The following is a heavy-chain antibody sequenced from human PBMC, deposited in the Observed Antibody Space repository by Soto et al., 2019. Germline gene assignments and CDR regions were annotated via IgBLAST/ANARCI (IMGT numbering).Heavy chain of an antibody. J-gene: IGHJ6*02. CDR2: IIPMFGPA. Sequence: QVQLVQSGAEVKKPGSSMKVSCKASGGTFRSYAISWVRQAPGQGLEWMGRIIPMFGPANYAHKFQGRGTITADESTSTGYMELTSLRSEDTAVYYCARTVVTAGYHYYYSGMDVWGQGTTVSVSS. CDR3: ARTVVTAGYHYYYSGMDV. V-gene: IGHV1-69*15. CDR1: GGTFRSYA. D-gene: IGHD2-21*02.